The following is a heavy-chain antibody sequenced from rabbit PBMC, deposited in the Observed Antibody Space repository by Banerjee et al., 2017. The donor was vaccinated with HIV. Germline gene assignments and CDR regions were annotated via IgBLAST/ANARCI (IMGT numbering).Heavy chain of an antibody. J-gene: IGHJ4*01. V-gene: IGHV1S45*01. CDR2: IYAGSGST. CDR3: GRNADGDYYRLNL. D-gene: IGHD2-1*01. CDR1: GFSFSSSYW. Sequence: EESGGDLVKPEGSLTLTCTASGFSFSSSYWIYWVRQAPGKGLEWIACIYAGSGSTYYASWAKGRFTISKTSSTTVTLQMTSLTAADTATYFCGRNADGDYYRLNLWGPGTLVTVS.